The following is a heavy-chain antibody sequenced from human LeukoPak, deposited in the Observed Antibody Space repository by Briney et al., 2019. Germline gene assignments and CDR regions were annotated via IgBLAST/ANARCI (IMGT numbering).Heavy chain of an antibody. D-gene: IGHD6-6*01. CDR3: ARWSGSVTARNYYYYMDV. J-gene: IGHJ6*03. Sequence: SETLSLTCTVSGGSISSSSYYWGWIRQPPGKGLEWIGRIYTSGSTDYNPSLKSRVTMSVDTSKNQFSLKVSSVSAADTAVYYCARWSGSVTARNYYYYMDVWGEGTTVTVSS. CDR2: IYTSGST. CDR1: GGSISSSSYY. V-gene: IGHV4-39*07.